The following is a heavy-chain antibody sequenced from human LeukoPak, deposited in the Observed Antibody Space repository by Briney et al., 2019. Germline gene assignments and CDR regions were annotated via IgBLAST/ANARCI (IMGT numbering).Heavy chain of an antibody. CDR3: ARAQYYLDS. CDR1: GFTFSDYY. Sequence: GGSLRLSCAASGFTFSDYYMSWIRQAPGQGLEWVSYISSSSSNRNYADSVKGRFTISRDNAKNSLYLQMNSLRAEDTAVYYCARAQYYLDSWGQGTLVTVSS. J-gene: IGHJ4*02. V-gene: IGHV3-11*06. CDR2: ISSSSSNR.